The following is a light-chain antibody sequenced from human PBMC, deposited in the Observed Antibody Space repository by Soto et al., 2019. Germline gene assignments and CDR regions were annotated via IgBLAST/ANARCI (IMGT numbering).Light chain of an antibody. CDR2: RVS. V-gene: IGKV3-20*01. CDR3: QQYTNLPRT. CDR1: QSINNNF. Sequence: EVVLTQSPDTLSLSPGETATLSCRASQSINNNFLAWYQQRPGQAPRLLIFRVSTRASGIPDRFRGSGSGTDFTLPITRMEPEDFALYYCQQYTNLPRTFGQGTKVEIK. J-gene: IGKJ1*01.